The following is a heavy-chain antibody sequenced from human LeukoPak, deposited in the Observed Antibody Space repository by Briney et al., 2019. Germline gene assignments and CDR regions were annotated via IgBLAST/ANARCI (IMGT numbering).Heavy chain of an antibody. J-gene: IGHJ4*02. V-gene: IGHV3-15*01. D-gene: IGHD4-17*01. CDR2: IKSKSDGGTT. Sequence: GGSLRLSCAASGFNFNNAWMNWVCQAPGKGLEWGGRIKSKSDGGTTDNAAPVKGRFTISKDDSKNTLYLQMNSLKTEDTGIYYCTTGTLTSDYWGQGTLVTVSS. CDR3: TTGTLTSDY. CDR1: GFNFNNAW.